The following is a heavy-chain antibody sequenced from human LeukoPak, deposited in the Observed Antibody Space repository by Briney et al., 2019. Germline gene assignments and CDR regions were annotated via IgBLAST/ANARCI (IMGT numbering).Heavy chain of an antibody. D-gene: IGHD1-26*01. V-gene: IGHV4-59*01. CDR3: ARESSYLHGWRVGDWFDP. CDR2: IDDGGST. CDR1: GGSISSYF. J-gene: IGHJ5*02. Sequence: PSETLSLTCTVSGGSISSYFWNWIRQPPRKGLEWMGSIDDGGSTHYNPSLKSRVTLSVDMSNHQFSLKLGSVTAADTAVYYCARESSYLHGWRVGDWFDPWGQGTLVTVSS.